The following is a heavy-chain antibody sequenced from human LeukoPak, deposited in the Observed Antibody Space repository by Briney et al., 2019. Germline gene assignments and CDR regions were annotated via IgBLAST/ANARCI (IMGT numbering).Heavy chain of an antibody. V-gene: IGHV4-39*01. Sequence: SETLSLTCTVSGGSISSSSYYWGWIRQPPGKGLEWIGSIYYSGSTYYNPPLKSRVTISVDTSKNQFSLKLSSVTAADTAVYYCATPSSDAFDIWGEGTMVTVSS. CDR3: ATPSSDAFDI. D-gene: IGHD5/OR15-5a*01. CDR2: IYYSGST. J-gene: IGHJ3*02. CDR1: GGSISSSSYY.